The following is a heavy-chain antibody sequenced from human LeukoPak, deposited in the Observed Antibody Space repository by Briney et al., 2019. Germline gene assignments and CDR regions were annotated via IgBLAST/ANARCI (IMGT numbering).Heavy chain of an antibody. CDR1: GFTFSSYW. J-gene: IGHJ4*02. D-gene: IGHD2-8*01. Sequence: PGGSLRLSCAASGFTFSSYWMSWVRQAPGKGLEWVANIKQDGSEKYYVDSVKGRFTISRDNAKSSLFLQMNDLRAEDTAVYYCAKGGRGNGEVYWGQGTLVSVSS. CDR3: AKGGRGNGEVY. CDR2: IKQDGSEK. V-gene: IGHV3-7*01.